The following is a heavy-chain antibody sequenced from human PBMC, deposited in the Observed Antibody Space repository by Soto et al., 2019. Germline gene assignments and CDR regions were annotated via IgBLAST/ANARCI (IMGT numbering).Heavy chain of an antibody. CDR1: GYTITSYG. V-gene: IGHV1-18*01. Sequence: AAVKVSCPSAGYTITSYGISWLLQAPGQGLEWMGWISAYNGNTNYAQKLQGRVTMTTDTSTSTAYMELRSLRSDDTAVYYCARYGRRSPGRLDLWGKGTHVTVSS. D-gene: IGHD2-21*01. CDR3: ARYGRRSPGRLDL. J-gene: IGHJ5*02. CDR2: ISAYNGNT.